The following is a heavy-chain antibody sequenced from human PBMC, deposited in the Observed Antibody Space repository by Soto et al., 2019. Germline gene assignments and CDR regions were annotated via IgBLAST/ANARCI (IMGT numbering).Heavy chain of an antibody. D-gene: IGHD3-22*01. CDR2: IIPIFGTA. J-gene: IGHJ4*02. CDR3: ESFYYDSSGYYSFDY. V-gene: IGHV1-69*13. CDR1: GGAFSSYA. Sequence: SGKGCFKASGGAFSSYAISLVRQAPGQGLEWMGGIIPIFGTANYAQKFHGRVTITAYESTSTAYMEMSSLRSEDTAVYYCESFYYDSSGYYSFDYWGQGTLVTVSS.